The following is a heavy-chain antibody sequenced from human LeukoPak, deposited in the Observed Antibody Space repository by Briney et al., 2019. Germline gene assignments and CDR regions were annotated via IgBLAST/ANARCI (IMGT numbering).Heavy chain of an antibody. D-gene: IGHD6-6*01. Sequence: ASVKVSCKASGYTFTTYYMDWVRQAPGQGLEWMGIINPSGGTTRYAQKFQGRVTMTRDTSTSTVYMELSSLRSEDTAVYCCARGYSSSSGDFDYWGQGTLVTVSS. V-gene: IGHV1-46*03. CDR3: ARGYSSSSGDFDY. CDR2: INPSGGTT. CDR1: GYTFTTYY. J-gene: IGHJ4*02.